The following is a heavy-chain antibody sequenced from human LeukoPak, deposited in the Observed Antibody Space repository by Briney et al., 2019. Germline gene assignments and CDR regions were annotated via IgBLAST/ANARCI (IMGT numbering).Heavy chain of an antibody. V-gene: IGHV4-61*02. CDR2: IYTSGST. J-gene: IGHJ3*02. CDR1: GSSTSSGYS. CDR3: ARETATSKWEPVLFDAFDI. D-gene: IGHD1-26*01. Sequence: SETLSLTCNVSGSSTSSGYSWSWIRQPAGKGLEWFGRIYTSGSTNYNPSLKSQVTISVDTSKNQFSLKLSSVTAADTAVYYCARETATSKWEPVLFDAFDIWGQGTMVTVSS.